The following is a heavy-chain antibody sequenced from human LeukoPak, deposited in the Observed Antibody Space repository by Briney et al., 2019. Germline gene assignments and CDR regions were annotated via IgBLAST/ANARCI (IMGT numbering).Heavy chain of an antibody. V-gene: IGHV1-69*06. D-gene: IGHD2-15*01. CDR1: GGTFSSYA. CDR2: IIPIFGTA. CDR3: ARDQVVVTNDAFDI. J-gene: IGHJ3*02. Sequence: SVKVSCKASGGTFSSYAISWVRQAPGQGLEWMGGIIPIFGTANYAQKFQGRVTITADKSTSTAYMELSSLRSEDTAVYYCARDQVVVTNDAFDIWGQGTMVTVSS.